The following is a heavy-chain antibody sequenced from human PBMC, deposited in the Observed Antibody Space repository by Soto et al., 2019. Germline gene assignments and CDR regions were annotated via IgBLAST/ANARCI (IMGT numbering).Heavy chain of an antibody. V-gene: IGHV4-59*02. Sequence: QVQLQASGPGLVKPSETLSLICTVSGGSVRDSYWTWIRQPPGKGLEWIGYVSASGTTKYSSSLKSRVTMSLATSKNQFSLKVNSVTTADTAIYYCARVGHLNVYYASDYWGQGVLVTVSS. D-gene: IGHD1-26*01. CDR1: GGSVRDSY. CDR2: VSASGTT. J-gene: IGHJ4*02. CDR3: ARVGHLNVYYASDY.